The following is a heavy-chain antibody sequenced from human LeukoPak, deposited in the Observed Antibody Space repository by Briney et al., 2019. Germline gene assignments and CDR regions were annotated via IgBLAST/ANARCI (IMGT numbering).Heavy chain of an antibody. CDR1: GFTVSSNY. CDR2: IYSGGST. Sequence: PGGSLRLSCAASGFTVSSNYMSWVRQAPGKGLEWVSVIYSGGSTYYADSVKGRFTISRDNSKNTLYLQMNSLSAEDTAVYYCARDWDGGYFDYWGQGTLVTVSS. V-gene: IGHV3-66*02. D-gene: IGHD3-16*01. J-gene: IGHJ4*02. CDR3: ARDWDGGYFDY.